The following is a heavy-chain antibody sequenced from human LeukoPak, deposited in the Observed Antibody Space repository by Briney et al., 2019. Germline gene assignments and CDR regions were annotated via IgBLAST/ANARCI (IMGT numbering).Heavy chain of an antibody. CDR1: GGSFSGYD. V-gene: IGHV4-59*01. Sequence: SETLSLTCDVYGGSFSGYDWSWIRQPPGKGLEWIGYIYYSGSTNYNPSLKSRVTISVDTSKNQFSLKLSSVTAADTAVYYCARDSSGWYDYFDYWGQGTLVTVSS. D-gene: IGHD6-19*01. CDR2: IYYSGST. J-gene: IGHJ4*02. CDR3: ARDSSGWYDYFDY.